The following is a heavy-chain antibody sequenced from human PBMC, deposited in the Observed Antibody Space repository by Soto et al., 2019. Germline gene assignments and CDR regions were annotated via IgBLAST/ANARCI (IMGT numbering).Heavy chain of an antibody. J-gene: IGHJ5*02. CDR1: RGTFSSYA. CDR2: IIPIFGTA. V-gene: IGHV1-69*13. D-gene: IGHD5-12*01. Sequence: SVKVSCKASRGTFSSYAISWVRQAPGQGLEWMGGIIPIFGTANYAQKFQGRVTITADESTSTAYMELSSLRSEDTAVYYCARDLSYDEWFDPWGQGTLVTVSS. CDR3: ARDLSYDEWFDP.